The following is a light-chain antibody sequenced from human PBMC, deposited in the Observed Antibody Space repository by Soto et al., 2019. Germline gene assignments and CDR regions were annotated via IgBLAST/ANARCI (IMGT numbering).Light chain of an antibody. CDR2: DNN. Sequence: QSVLTQPPSVSAAPGQKVTISCSGSSSKIGNNYVSWYQQLPGTAPKLLIYDNNKRPSGIPDRFSGSKSGTSATLGITGLQTGDEADYYCGTWDSSLSAAVFGGGTKVTVL. V-gene: IGLV1-51*01. CDR1: SSKIGNNY. CDR3: GTWDSSLSAAV. J-gene: IGLJ3*02.